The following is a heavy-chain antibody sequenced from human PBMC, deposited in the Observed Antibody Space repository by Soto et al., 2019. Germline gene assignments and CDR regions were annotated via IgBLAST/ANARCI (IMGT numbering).Heavy chain of an antibody. Sequence: GGSRRLSCAAYGFTFSSYAISWGRQAPGKGLEWVSAISGSGGSTYYADSVKGRFTISRDNSKNTLYLQMNSLRAEDTAVYYCAKLYYDYVWGSSFDYWGQGTLVTVSS. J-gene: IGHJ4*02. CDR3: AKLYYDYVWGSSFDY. D-gene: IGHD3-16*01. CDR2: ISGSGGST. V-gene: IGHV3-23*01. CDR1: GFTFSSYA.